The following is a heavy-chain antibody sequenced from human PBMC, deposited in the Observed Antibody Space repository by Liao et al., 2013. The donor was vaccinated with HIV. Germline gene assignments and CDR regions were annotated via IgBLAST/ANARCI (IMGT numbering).Heavy chain of an antibody. Sequence: QVQLQESGPGLVKPSETLSLTCTVSGGSIRSYYWSWIRQPAGKGLEWIGRIHTSGRTKYRSSLQSRVTMSVDMSKNQFSLNLTSVTAADTAVYYCARGERRALPGGFPLRYWGQGSLVTVSS. J-gene: IGHJ4*02. CDR2: IHTSGRT. V-gene: IGHV4-4*07. CDR1: GGSIRSYY. D-gene: IGHD2-8*02. CDR3: ARGERRALPGGFPLRY.